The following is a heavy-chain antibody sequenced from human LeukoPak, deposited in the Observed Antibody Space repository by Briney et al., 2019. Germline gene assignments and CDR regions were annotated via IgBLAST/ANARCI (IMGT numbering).Heavy chain of an antibody. CDR3: ARTSSSTWGFDP. Sequence: PSETLSLTCTVSGGSISTYYWSWIRQPPGKGLEWIGYIYHSGSTYYNPSLKSRVTISVDRSKNQFSLKLSSVTAADTAVYYCARTSSSTWGFDPWGQGTLVTVSS. CDR1: GGSISTYY. J-gene: IGHJ5*02. D-gene: IGHD6-6*01. V-gene: IGHV4-59*12. CDR2: IYHSGST.